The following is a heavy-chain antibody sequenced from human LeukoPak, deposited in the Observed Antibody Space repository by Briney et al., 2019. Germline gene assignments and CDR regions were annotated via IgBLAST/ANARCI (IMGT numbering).Heavy chain of an antibody. CDR2: ISYDGSNK. V-gene: IGHV3-30-3*01. J-gene: IGHJ4*02. CDR1: GFTFSSYA. D-gene: IGHD5-18*01. CDR3: ARDRSGIQLWFQY. Sequence: GGSLRLSCAASGFTFSSYAMHWVRQAPGKGLEWVAVISYDGSNKYYADSVKGRFTISRDNSKNTLYLQMNSLRAEDTAVYYCARDRSGIQLWFQYWGPGTLVTVSS.